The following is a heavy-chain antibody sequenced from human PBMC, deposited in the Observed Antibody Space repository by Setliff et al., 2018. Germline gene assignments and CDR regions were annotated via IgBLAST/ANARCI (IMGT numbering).Heavy chain of an antibody. Sequence: PSETLSLTCAVYGGSFSTYYWIWIRQPPGKGLEWIGEINHSGSTNYNPSLKSRVTISVDTSKNQFSLKLSSVTAADTALYYCARGKTFFGAFIRAFDIWGQGRMVTVSS. J-gene: IGHJ3*02. CDR2: INHSGST. D-gene: IGHD3-3*01. V-gene: IGHV4-34*01. CDR3: ARGKTFFGAFIRAFDI. CDR1: GGSFSTYY.